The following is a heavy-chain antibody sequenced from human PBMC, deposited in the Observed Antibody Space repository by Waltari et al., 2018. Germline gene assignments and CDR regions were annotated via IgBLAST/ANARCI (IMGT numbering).Heavy chain of an antibody. J-gene: IGHJ3*02. CDR3: AERVVGARYDAFDI. D-gene: IGHD1-26*01. CDR1: GFIFSTYW. Sequence: EVQLVESGGGLVQPGGSLRLSCEASGFIFSTYWMHWVRQGPGKGLVWVSRMDNGDGRGTSYADSVKGRVTISRDNAKNTLYLQMNSLRAEDTGVYYCAERVVGARYDAFDIWGQGTMVTVSS. V-gene: IGHV3-74*01. CDR2: MDNGDGRGT.